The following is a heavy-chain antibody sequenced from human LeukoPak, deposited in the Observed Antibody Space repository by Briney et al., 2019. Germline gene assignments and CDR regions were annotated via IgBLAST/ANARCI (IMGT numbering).Heavy chain of an antibody. CDR3: ARDPDYYDSSGYIDY. Sequence: PGGSLRLSCAASGLTFRNYAMHWVRQAPGKGLEWVAVISYDGSNKYYADSVKGRFTISRDNSKNTLYLQMNSLRAEDTAVYYCARDPDYYDSSGYIDYWGQGTLVTVSS. J-gene: IGHJ4*02. V-gene: IGHV3-30-3*01. D-gene: IGHD3-22*01. CDR2: ISYDGSNK. CDR1: GLTFRNYA.